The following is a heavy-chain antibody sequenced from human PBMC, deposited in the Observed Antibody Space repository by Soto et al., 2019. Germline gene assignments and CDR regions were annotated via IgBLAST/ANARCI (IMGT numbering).Heavy chain of an antibody. J-gene: IGHJ5*02. CDR3: ARDSGMYFYDSSGCEWFDT. Sequence: GGSLRLSCAASGFTFSSYAMHWVRQAPGKGLEWVAVISYDGSNKYYADSVKGRFTISRDNSKNTLYLQMNSLRAEDTAVYYCARDSGMYFYDSSGCEWFDTWGRGTLVTVSS. CDR1: GFTFSSYA. CDR2: ISYDGSNK. D-gene: IGHD3-22*01. V-gene: IGHV3-30-3*01.